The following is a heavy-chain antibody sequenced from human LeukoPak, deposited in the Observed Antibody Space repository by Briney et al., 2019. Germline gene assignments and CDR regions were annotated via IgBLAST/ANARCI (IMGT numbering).Heavy chain of an antibody. V-gene: IGHV4-59*01. CDR1: GGSIRGYY. CDR3: ARFGVYYDMGV. J-gene: IGHJ6*02. Sequence: SETLSLTCTVSGGSIRGYYWTWLRQPPGKGLEWIGQIHYSGKADYNPSLRSRITISIDTSKNQMSLKLSSVTAADTAVYCARFGVYYDMGVWGQGTTVTVS. D-gene: IGHD3-16*01. CDR2: IHYSGKA.